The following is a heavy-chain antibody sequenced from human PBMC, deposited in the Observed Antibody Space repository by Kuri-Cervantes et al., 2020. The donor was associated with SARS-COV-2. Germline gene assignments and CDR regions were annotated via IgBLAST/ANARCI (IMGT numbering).Heavy chain of an antibody. Sequence: ASVKVSCKASGGTFSSYAISWVRQAPGQGLEWMGRISAYNGNTNYAQKLQGRVTMTTDTSTSTAYMELSSLRSEDTAVYYCARDLPGATGRGFDPWGQGTLVTVSS. D-gene: IGHD1-26*01. V-gene: IGHV1-18*01. CDR3: ARDLPGATGRGFDP. CDR2: ISAYNGNT. J-gene: IGHJ5*02. CDR1: GGTFSSYA.